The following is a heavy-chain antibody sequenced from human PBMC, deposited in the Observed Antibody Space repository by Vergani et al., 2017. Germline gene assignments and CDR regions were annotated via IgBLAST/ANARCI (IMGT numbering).Heavy chain of an antibody. Sequence: QVQLQESGPGLVKPSETLSLTCTVSGGSISSSSYYWGWIRQPPGKGLEWIGSIYYSGSTYYNPSLKSRVTISVDTSKNQFSLKLSSVTAADTAVYYCARPLPGTGGMDVWGQGTTVTVSS. D-gene: IGHD1-1*01. V-gene: IGHV4-39*01. CDR2: IYYSGST. J-gene: IGHJ6*02. CDR1: GGSISSSSYY. CDR3: ARPLPGTGGMDV.